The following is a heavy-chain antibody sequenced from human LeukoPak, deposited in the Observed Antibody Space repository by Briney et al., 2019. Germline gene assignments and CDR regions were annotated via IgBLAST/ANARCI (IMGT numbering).Heavy chain of an antibody. Sequence: GGSVRLSCAASGFTFSSYGMHWVRQAPGKGLEWVAFIRYDGSNKYYADSVKGRFTISRDNSKNTLYLQMNSLRAEDTAVYYCAKDAPRIAAVSYYYYYYGMDVWGQGTTVTVSS. J-gene: IGHJ6*02. CDR1: GFTFSSYG. D-gene: IGHD6-13*01. CDR2: IRYDGSNK. CDR3: AKDAPRIAAVSYYYYYYGMDV. V-gene: IGHV3-30*02.